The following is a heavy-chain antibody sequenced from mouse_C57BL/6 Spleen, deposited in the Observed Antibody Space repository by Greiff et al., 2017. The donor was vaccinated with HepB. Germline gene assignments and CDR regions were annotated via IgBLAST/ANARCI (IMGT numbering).Heavy chain of an antibody. CDR3: VQLRLPAMDY. CDR1: GYTFTSYW. D-gene: IGHD3-2*02. Sequence: QVQLQQSGAELVKPGASVKLSCKASGYTFTSYWMQWVKQRPGQGLEWIGEIDPSDSYTNYNQKFKGKATLTVDTSSSTAYMQLSSLTSEDSAVYYCVQLRLPAMDYWGQGTSVTVSS. J-gene: IGHJ4*01. CDR2: IDPSDSYT. V-gene: IGHV1-50*01.